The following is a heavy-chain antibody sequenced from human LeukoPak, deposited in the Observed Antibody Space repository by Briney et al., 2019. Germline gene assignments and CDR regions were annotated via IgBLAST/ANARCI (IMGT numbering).Heavy chain of an antibody. D-gene: IGHD6-13*01. CDR3: AKDVGIAAAGDLDY. V-gene: IGHV3-23*01. J-gene: IGHJ4*02. Sequence: GGSLRLSCAASGFTFSSYAMSWVRQAPGKGLEWVSDISGSGGSTYYADSVKGRFTISRDNSKNTLYLQMNSLRAEDTAVYYCAKDVGIAAAGDLDYWGQGTLVTVSS. CDR2: ISGSGGST. CDR1: GFTFSSYA.